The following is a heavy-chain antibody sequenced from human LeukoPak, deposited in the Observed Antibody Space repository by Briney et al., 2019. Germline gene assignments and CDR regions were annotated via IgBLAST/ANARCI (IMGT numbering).Heavy chain of an antibody. Sequence: ASVKVSCKASGYTFTSYDINWVRQATGQGLEWMGWMNPESGNSGYAQKFQGRVTMTRNTSISTAYMELSRLTSDDTAVYYCARGRDSGSPYDAFDIWGQGTMVTVSP. D-gene: IGHD1-26*01. CDR3: ARGRDSGSPYDAFDI. V-gene: IGHV1-8*01. J-gene: IGHJ3*02. CDR1: GYTFTSYD. CDR2: MNPESGNS.